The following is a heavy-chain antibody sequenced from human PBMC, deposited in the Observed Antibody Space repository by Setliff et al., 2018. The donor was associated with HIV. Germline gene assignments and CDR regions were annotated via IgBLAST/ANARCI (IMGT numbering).Heavy chain of an antibody. CDR1: GYTFISYA. J-gene: IGHJ4*02. V-gene: IGHV1-3*01. CDR2: INVGNGNT. Sequence: ASVKVSCKASGYTFISYAIHWVRQAPGQRLEWMGWINVGNGNTKYSQNFQGRVTITRDTFASTAYMELSSLRSEDTAVYYCARVSGLSGELLYFDYWGLGTLVTVSS. CDR3: ARVSGLSGELLYFDY. D-gene: IGHD1-26*01.